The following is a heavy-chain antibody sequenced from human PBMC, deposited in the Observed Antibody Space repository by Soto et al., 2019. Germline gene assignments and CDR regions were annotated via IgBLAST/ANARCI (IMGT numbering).Heavy chain of an antibody. Sequence: QVQLVESGGGVVQPGRSLRLSCAASGFTFNNYGMHWVRQAPGKGLVWVALIWHDGSNKGYADSVKGRFTISRDNSKNTWNLQMNSLRVEDTAVYYCTRAAIKGELLDYWGQGTQVTVSS. CDR1: GFTFNNYG. CDR2: IWHDGSNK. CDR3: TRAAIKGELLDY. J-gene: IGHJ4*02. D-gene: IGHD1-26*01. V-gene: IGHV3-33*01.